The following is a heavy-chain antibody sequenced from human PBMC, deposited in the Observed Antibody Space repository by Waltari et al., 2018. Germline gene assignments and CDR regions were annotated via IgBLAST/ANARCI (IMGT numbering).Heavy chain of an antibody. CDR3: ARDIMWELPADAFDI. CDR2: IYHSGST. CDR1: GYSISSGYY. V-gene: IGHV4-38-2*02. Sequence: QVQLQESGPGLVKPSETLSLTCAVSGYSISSGYYWGWIRQPPGKGLEWIGSIYHSGSTYYNPSLKIRVTISVDPSKNQFSLKLSSVTAADPAVYYCARDIMWELPADAFDIWGQGTMVTVSS. D-gene: IGHD1-26*01. J-gene: IGHJ3*02.